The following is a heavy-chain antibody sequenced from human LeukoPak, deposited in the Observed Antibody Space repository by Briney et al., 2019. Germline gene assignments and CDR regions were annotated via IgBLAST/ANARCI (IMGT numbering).Heavy chain of an antibody. V-gene: IGHV1-24*01. Sequence: ASVKVSCKVSGSTXTELSMHGVRQAPGKGLEWMGGFDPEDGETIYAQKFQGRVTMTEDTSTDTAYMELSSLRSEDTAVYYCATGGRYFDWSLADAEYFQHWGQGTLVTVSS. CDR3: ATGGRYFDWSLADAEYFQH. D-gene: IGHD3-9*01. CDR1: GSTXTELS. J-gene: IGHJ1*01. CDR2: FDPEDGET.